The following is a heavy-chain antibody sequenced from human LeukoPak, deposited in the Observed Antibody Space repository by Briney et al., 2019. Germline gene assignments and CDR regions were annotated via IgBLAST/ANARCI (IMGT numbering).Heavy chain of an antibody. CDR3: ARGRGFTTARGAPSWFDP. V-gene: IGHV4-61*02. Sequence: SQTLSLTCTVSGGSISSGSYYWSWIRQPAGKGLEWIGRIYATGSPSYSPSLKSRVTISVDTSTNQFSLRLTSVTAADTAVYYCARGRGFTTARGAPSWFDPWGQGTLVTVSS. J-gene: IGHJ5*02. D-gene: IGHD3-10*01. CDR1: GGSISSGSYY. CDR2: IYATGSP.